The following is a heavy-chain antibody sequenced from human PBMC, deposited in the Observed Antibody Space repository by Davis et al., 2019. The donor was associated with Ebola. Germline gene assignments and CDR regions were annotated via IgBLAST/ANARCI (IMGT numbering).Heavy chain of an antibody. V-gene: IGHV4-4*02. Sequence: MPSETLSLTCAVSGVSISSSNRWSWVRPPPEKGLEWIGEINHSGSTNYNPSLKSRVTISVDTSKNQFSLKLSSVTAADTAVYYCARGCSVFLSGYYPCEDYWGQGTLVTVSS. CDR1: GVSISSSNR. CDR3: ARGCSVFLSGYYPCEDY. D-gene: IGHD3-3*01. CDR2: INHSGST. J-gene: IGHJ4*02.